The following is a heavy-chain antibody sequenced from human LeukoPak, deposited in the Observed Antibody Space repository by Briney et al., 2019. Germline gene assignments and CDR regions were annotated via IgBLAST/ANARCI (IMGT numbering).Heavy chain of an antibody. CDR2: INSDGSST. Sequence: PGGSLRLSCAASGFTFSSYWMHWVRQAPGKGLVWVSRINSDGSSTSYADSVKGRFTISRDNAKNTLYLQMNSLRAEDTAVYYCAQQLERKYYYYGMDVWGQGTTVTVS. D-gene: IGHD1-1*01. J-gene: IGHJ6*02. CDR1: GFTFSSYW. V-gene: IGHV3-74*01. CDR3: AQQLERKYYYYGMDV.